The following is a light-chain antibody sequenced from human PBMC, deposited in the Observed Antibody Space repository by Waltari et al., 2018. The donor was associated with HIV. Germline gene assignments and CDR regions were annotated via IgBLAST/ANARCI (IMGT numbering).Light chain of an antibody. CDR2: QDI. CDR1: GLAKSY. Sequence: SYELTQPSSVSVSPGQTARITCSGDGLAKSYVRGLQQKPGQAPVLVIYQDIERPSGIPEGFAGSSSGTTVTLTISGAQVEDEADYYCFSAADNNLGVFGGGTKVTVL. CDR3: FSAADNNLGV. V-gene: IGLV3-27*01. J-gene: IGLJ3*02.